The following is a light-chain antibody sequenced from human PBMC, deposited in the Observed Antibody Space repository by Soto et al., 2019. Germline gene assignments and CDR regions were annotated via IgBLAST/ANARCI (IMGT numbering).Light chain of an antibody. CDR1: QSVYTY. J-gene: IGKJ4*01. CDR3: QQRSSWPLT. V-gene: IGKV3-11*01. CDR2: DAS. Sequence: EIVLTQSPATLSMSPGERATLSCRASQSVYTYLAWYQQKPGQAPRLLIYDASNRATGIPARISGSGSGTDFTLTIGSLEPEDFAVYYCQQRSSWPLTFGGGTKVEI.